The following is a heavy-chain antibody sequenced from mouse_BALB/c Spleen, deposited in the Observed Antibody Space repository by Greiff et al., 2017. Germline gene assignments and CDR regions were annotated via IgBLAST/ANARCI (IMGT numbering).Heavy chain of an antibody. CDR2: ISDGGSYT. CDR1: GFTFSDYY. Sequence: DVMLVESGGGLVKPGGSLKLSCAASGFTFSDYYMYWVRQTPEKRLEWVATISDGGSYTYYPDSVKGRFTISRDNAKNNLYLQMSSLKSEDTAMYYCARDGVDYWGQGTSVTVSS. J-gene: IGHJ4*01. V-gene: IGHV5-4*02. CDR3: ARDGVDY.